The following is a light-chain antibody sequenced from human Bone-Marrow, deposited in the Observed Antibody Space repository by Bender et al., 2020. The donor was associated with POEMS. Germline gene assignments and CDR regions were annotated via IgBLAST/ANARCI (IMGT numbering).Light chain of an antibody. CDR1: NIESKS. V-gene: IGLV3-21*02. Sequence: SYVLTQAPSVSVAPGETATITCGGVNIESKSVHWDQQRPGQAPVLVVHDDSDRPSGIPEQFSGSNSGNTATLIISRVEAGLEADYYCQVWDSESDHWLFGGGTKLTVL. CDR2: DDS. J-gene: IGLJ3*02. CDR3: QVWDSESDHWL.